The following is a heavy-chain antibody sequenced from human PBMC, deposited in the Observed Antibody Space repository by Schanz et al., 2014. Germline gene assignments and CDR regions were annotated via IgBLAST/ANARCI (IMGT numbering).Heavy chain of an antibody. CDR3: ATDLATAGVFDY. V-gene: IGHV3-23*04. CDR1: GFSFSIFA. D-gene: IGHD6-13*01. J-gene: IGHJ4*02. Sequence: VQLVESGGGVVRPGGSLRLSCAASGFSFSIFAMTWVRQAPGQGLEWVSTISGSGGDTYPADSVKGRFTISRDNTKNTLDLQKTSLRAEDTAIDYCATDLATAGVFDYWGQGTLVTVSP. CDR2: ISGSGGDT.